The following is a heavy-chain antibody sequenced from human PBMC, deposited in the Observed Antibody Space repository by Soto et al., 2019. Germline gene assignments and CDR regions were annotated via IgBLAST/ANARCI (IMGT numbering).Heavy chain of an antibody. D-gene: IGHD5-18*01. V-gene: IGHV4-30-4*01. CDR3: ARDRESGYSYGYFAY. J-gene: IGHJ4*02. CDR1: GGSISRGYYY. Sequence: SETLSLSCTVSGGSISRGYYYWSWIRQPPGKGLEWLGYIYYSGSSYYNPSLKSRITISVDTSKNQFSLNLSSVTAADTAVYYWARDRESGYSYGYFAYWGQGTLVTVS. CDR2: IYYSGSS.